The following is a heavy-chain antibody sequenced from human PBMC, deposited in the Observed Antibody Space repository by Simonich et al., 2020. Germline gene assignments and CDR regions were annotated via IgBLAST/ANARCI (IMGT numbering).Heavy chain of an antibody. J-gene: IGHJ2*01. D-gene: IGHD6-13*01. CDR2: ITPTKVST. Sequence: VQLGQSGAEVKKPGASVKVACKVSGNTLTGDRMHWGVKAPGQGLRWRYRITPTKVSTTAAKQCQGRGTITTDTSTSTSDMELSRLRSDDTAVDYCASGGVRSSSWYWYFDLWGRGTLVTVSS. V-gene: IGHV1-2*02. CDR1: GNTLTGDR. CDR3: ASGGVRSSSWYWYFDL.